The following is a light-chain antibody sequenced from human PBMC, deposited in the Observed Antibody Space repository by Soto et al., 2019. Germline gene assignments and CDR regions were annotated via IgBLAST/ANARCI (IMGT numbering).Light chain of an antibody. CDR1: QSVSSN. CDR3: QHYNNCPPCP. J-gene: IGKJ1*01. Sequence: IVMTHSAATLSVSPGEIATFSFGGSQSVSSNLAWYQQEPCQAPRLIIYGASIRATGIPARFSGSGSGTEFTLNISTLQSEDFAIYYCQHYNNCPPCPFGQGNKADIK. CDR2: GAS. V-gene: IGKV3-15*01.